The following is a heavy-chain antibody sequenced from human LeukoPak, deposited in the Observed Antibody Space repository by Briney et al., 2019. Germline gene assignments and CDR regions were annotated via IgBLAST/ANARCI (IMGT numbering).Heavy chain of an antibody. D-gene: IGHD3-10*01. CDR3: ARSRFGIDY. Sequence: PSETMSLTCTVSGGSISSYYWSWIRQPPGKGLEWIGYIHYSGSTNYNPSLKSRVTISVDTSKNQFSLKLSSVSAADTAVYYCARSRFGIDYWGQGTLVTVSS. CDR2: IHYSGST. CDR1: GGSISSYY. J-gene: IGHJ4*02. V-gene: IGHV4-59*01.